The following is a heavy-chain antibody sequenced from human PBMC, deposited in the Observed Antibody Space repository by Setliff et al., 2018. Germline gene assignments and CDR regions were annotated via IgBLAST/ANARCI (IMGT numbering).Heavy chain of an antibody. CDR3: ARTIWGSGDYFDY. D-gene: IGHD7-27*01. CDR1: GFTFSTYA. J-gene: IGHJ4*02. V-gene: IGHV3-30*04. CDR2: ISYDGSNK. Sequence: PGGSLRLSCAASGFTFSTYAMHWVRQAPGKGLEWVPVISYDGSNKYYADSVKGRFTISRDNSKNTLYLQMSSLRAEDTAVYSCARTIWGSGDYFDYWGQGTLVTVSS.